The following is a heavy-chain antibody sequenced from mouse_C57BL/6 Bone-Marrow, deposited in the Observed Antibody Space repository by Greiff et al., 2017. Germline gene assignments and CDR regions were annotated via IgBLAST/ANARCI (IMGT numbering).Heavy chain of an antibody. Sequence: VQLQQSGAELVRPGASVKLSCTASGFNIKEDYMHWVKQRPEQGLEWIGWIDPENGDTEYASKFQGKATITADTSSNTAYLQLSSLTSEDTAVYYCTPYYSLDYWGQGTTLTVSS. CDR2: IDPENGDT. J-gene: IGHJ2*01. CDR1: GFNIKEDY. D-gene: IGHD2-12*01. CDR3: TPYYSLDY. V-gene: IGHV14-4*01.